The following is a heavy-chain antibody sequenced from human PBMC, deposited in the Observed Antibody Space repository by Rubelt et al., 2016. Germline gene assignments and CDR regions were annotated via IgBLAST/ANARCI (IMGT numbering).Heavy chain of an antibody. Sequence: KPSQTLSLTCTVSGGSISSGGYYWSWIRQHPGKGLEWIGYIYYSGSTYYNPSLKSRVTISVDTSKNQFSLKLSSVTAADTAVYYCARHSALPEGYSSSSAVFDYWGQGTLVTVSS. CDR3: ARHSALPEGYSSSSAVFDY. V-gene: IGHV4-31*03. CDR1: GGSISSGGYY. D-gene: IGHD6-6*01. CDR2: IYYSGST. J-gene: IGHJ4*02.